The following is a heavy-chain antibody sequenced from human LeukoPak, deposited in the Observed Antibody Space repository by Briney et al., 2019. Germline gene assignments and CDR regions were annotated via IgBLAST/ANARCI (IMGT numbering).Heavy chain of an antibody. V-gene: IGHV3-21*01. J-gene: IGHJ3*02. CDR2: ISSSSSYI. CDR1: GFTFSSYS. D-gene: IGHD3/OR15-3a*01. CDR3: ARSESWTSDAFDI. Sequence: GGSLRLSCAASGFTFSSYSMNWVRQAPGKGLEWVSSISSSSSYIYYADSVKGRFTISRDNAKNSLYLQMNSLRAEDTAVYYCARSESWTSDAFDIWGQGTMVTVSS.